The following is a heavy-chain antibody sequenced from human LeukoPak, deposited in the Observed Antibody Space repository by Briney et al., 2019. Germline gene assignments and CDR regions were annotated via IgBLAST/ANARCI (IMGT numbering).Heavy chain of an antibody. J-gene: IGHJ4*02. Sequence: GGSLRLSCAVSGFTFSSYAMNWVRQAPGKGLEWVSSISSSSRYIFYADSVKGRFTISRDNAKNSLYLQMNSLRAEDTAVYYCAREIAAAGVDYWGQGTLVTVSS. CDR3: AREIAAAGVDY. CDR1: GFTFSSYA. D-gene: IGHD6-13*01. CDR2: ISSSSRYI. V-gene: IGHV3-21*01.